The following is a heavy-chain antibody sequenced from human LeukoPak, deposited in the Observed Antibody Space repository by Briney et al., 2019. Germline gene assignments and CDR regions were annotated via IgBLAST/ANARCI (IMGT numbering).Heavy chain of an antibody. V-gene: IGHV3-74*01. CDR2: IKSDGKT. J-gene: IGHJ1*01. CDR1: GFTFSSYW. D-gene: IGHD2-21*02. CDR3: ARAPSEIGGYYPEYFRH. Sequence: GGSLRLSCAASGFTFSSYWMHWVRQAPGKGLVWVSRIKSDGKTNYADSVKGRFTISRDNAKNTVSLQMNSLRAEDTGVYYCARAPSEIGGYYPEYFRHWGQCTPVTVSS.